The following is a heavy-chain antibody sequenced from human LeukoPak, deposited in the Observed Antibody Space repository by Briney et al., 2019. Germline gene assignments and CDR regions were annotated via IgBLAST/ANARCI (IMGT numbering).Heavy chain of an antibody. CDR3: ARGNRAMVRGVIIIGSY. CDR1: GYTFTGYY. CDR2: INPNSGGT. Sequence: ASVKVSCKASGYTFTGYYMHWVRQAPGQGLEWMGWINPNSGGTNYAQKFQGRVTMTRDTSISTAYMELSRLGSDDTAVYYCARGNRAMVRGVIIIGSYWGQGTLVTVSS. V-gene: IGHV1-2*02. D-gene: IGHD3-10*01. J-gene: IGHJ4*02.